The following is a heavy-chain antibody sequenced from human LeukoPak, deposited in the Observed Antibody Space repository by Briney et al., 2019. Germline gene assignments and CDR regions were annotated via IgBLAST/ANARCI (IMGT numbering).Heavy chain of an antibody. J-gene: IGHJ6*02. CDR1: GFTFDDYA. D-gene: IGHD5-18*01. Sequence: SGGSLRLSCAASGFTFDDYAMHWVRQAPRKGLEWVSLISGDGGSTYYADSVKGRFTISRDNAKNSLYLQMSSLRAEDTAVYYCAKALATQHMDVWGQGTTVTVSS. CDR2: ISGDGGST. CDR3: AKALATQHMDV. V-gene: IGHV3-43*02.